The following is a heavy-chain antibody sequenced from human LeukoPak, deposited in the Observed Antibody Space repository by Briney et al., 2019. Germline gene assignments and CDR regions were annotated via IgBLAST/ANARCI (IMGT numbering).Heavy chain of an antibody. CDR2: IRNKANGGTT. CDR3: SRFYSSGWASGAFYI. CDR1: GFTFSDYA. Sequence: GRSLRLSCTTSGFTFSDYAVSWVRQAPGKGLEWIGFIRNKANGGTTEYAASVKGRFTISRDDSKTIAHLQMSSLKTEDTAVYYCSRFYSSGWASGAFYIWGQGTMVTVSS. J-gene: IGHJ3*02. D-gene: IGHD3-22*01. V-gene: IGHV3-49*04.